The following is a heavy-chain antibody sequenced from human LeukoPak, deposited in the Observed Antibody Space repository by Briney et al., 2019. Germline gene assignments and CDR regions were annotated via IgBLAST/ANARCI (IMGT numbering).Heavy chain of an antibody. CDR3: ASLTYYYDSSGSGRYYYGMDV. V-gene: IGHV4-59*01. CDR2: IYYSGST. J-gene: IGHJ6*02. CDR1: GGSISSYY. Sequence: PSETLSLTCTVSGGSISSYYRSWIRQPPGKGLEWIGYIYYSGSTNYNPSLKSRVTISVDTSKNQFSLKLSSVTAADTAVYYCASLTYYYDSSGSGRYYYGMDVWGQGTTVTVSS. D-gene: IGHD3-22*01.